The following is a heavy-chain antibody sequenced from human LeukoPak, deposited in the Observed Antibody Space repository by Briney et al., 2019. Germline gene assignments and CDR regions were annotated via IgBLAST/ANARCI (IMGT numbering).Heavy chain of an antibody. CDR1: GFTFSSYA. J-gene: IGHJ4*02. CDR3: VKAHSSSWYGVYFDY. V-gene: IGHV3-64D*06. CDR2: ISSNGGST. Sequence: GGSLRLSCSASGFTFSSYAMHWVRQAPGKGLEYVSAISSNGGSTYYADSVKGRLTISRDNSKNTLYLQMSSLRAEDTAVYYCVKAHSSSWYGVYFDYWGQGTLVTVSS. D-gene: IGHD6-13*01.